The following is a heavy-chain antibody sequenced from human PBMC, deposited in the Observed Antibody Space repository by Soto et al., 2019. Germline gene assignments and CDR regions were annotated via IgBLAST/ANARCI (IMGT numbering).Heavy chain of an antibody. Sequence: SETLSLTCTVSGGSITDYSWVWIRQPAGKGLEWIGRIFSSGSTNYNPSLKGRITMSLDTSKNQFSLKLNSATATDTAVYYCARGILEAAASKPFDLWGQGTMVTVSS. CDR1: GGSITDYS. CDR3: ARGILEAAASKPFDL. J-gene: IGHJ3*01. D-gene: IGHD6-13*01. V-gene: IGHV4-4*07. CDR2: IFSSGST.